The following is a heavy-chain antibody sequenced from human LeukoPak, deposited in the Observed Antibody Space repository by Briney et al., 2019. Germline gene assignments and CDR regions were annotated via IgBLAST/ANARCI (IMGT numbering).Heavy chain of an antibody. CDR1: GFTFDDYC. D-gene: IGHD3-16*01. CDR2: MGWNSVDI. V-gene: IGHV3-9*01. Sequence: GRSLRLSCEGSGFTFDDYCLHWVRQAPGKGLEWVAAMGWNSVDIDYADPVKGRFTISRDNAKNSPYLQMNSLRPEDAALYYCAKDLGPNVYFGMDVWGQGTTVTVSS. J-gene: IGHJ6*02. CDR3: AKDLGPNVYFGMDV.